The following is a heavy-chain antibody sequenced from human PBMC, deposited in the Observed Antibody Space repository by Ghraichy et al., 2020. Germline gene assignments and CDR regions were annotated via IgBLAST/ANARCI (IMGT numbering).Heavy chain of an antibody. CDR3: TRGGWGLRGVFDY. D-gene: IGHD3-10*01. CDR2: INTYNGNT. J-gene: IGHJ4*02. CDR1: GYTFTGYG. V-gene: IGHV1-18*04. Sequence: ASVKVSCKASGYTFTGYGITWVRQAPGQGLEWMGWINTYNGNTNYAQNFQGRVTMTTDTSTSTAYMELRSLRSDDTAVYYCTRGGWGLRGVFDYWGQGTLVTVSS.